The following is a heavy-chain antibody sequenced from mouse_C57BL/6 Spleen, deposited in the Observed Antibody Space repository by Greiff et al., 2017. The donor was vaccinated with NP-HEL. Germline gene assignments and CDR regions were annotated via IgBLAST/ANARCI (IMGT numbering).Heavy chain of an antibody. Sequence: VKVVESGAELVKPGASVKISCKASGYAFSSYWMNWVKQRPGKGLEWIGQIYPGDGDTNYNGKFKGKATLTADKSSSTAYMQLSSLTSEDSAVYFCARRAYYYGSRYWYFDVWGTGTTVTVSS. D-gene: IGHD1-1*01. CDR3: ARRAYYYGSRYWYFDV. J-gene: IGHJ1*03. CDR1: GYAFSSYW. CDR2: IYPGDGDT. V-gene: IGHV1-80*01.